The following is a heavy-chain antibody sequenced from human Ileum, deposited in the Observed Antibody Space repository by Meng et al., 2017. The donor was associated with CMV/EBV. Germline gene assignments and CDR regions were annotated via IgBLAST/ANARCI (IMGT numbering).Heavy chain of an antibody. D-gene: IGHD3-22*01. Sequence: GESLKISCAASGFTVSSNYMSWVRQAPGKGLEWVSVIYSGGSTYYADSVKGRFTISRDNSKNTLYLQMNSLRAEDTAVYYCARDHDYYDSSGYYHRDYWGQGTLVTVSS. CDR3: ARDHDYYDSSGYYHRDY. J-gene: IGHJ4*02. CDR2: IYSGGST. V-gene: IGHV3-66*02. CDR1: GFTVSSNY.